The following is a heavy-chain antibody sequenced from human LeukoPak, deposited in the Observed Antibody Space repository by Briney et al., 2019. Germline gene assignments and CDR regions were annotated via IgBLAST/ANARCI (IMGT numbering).Heavy chain of an antibody. V-gene: IGHV4-39*07. CDR1: VGSISSSSYY. CDR2: IYYSGST. Sequence: SETLSLTCTVSVGSISSSSYYWGWIRQPPGKGLEWIGSIYYSGSTYYNPSLKSRVTISVDTSKNQFSLKLSSVTAADTAVYYCARGAVVSWGNFDYWGQGTLVTVSS. D-gene: IGHD6-19*01. J-gene: IGHJ4*02. CDR3: ARGAVVSWGNFDY.